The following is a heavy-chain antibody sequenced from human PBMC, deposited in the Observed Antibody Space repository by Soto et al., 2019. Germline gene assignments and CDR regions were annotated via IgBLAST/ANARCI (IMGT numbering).Heavy chain of an antibody. CDR2: ILSSSGVI. D-gene: IGHD2-21*02. Sequence: EVQLVESGGGLVQPGGSLRLSCAASGFTFGSYSMNWVRQATGKGLEWVSFILSSSGVIYYADSVKGRFTISRDNAKNSLYLQMNSLRAEDKAVYYCARDVRAPLVATAMPYYMDVWGKGNTVTVSS. CDR1: GFTFGSYS. J-gene: IGHJ6*03. V-gene: IGHV3-48*01. CDR3: ARDVRAPLVATAMPYYMDV.